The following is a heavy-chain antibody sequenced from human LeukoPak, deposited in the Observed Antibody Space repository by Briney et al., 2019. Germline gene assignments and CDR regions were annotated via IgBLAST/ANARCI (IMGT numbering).Heavy chain of an antibody. CDR2: IGIRGDT. V-gene: IGHV3-13*01. CDR3: ARGGIRVSGIDEFDY. Sequence: GGSLRLSCAASGFTFIDYDMHWVRQVIGKGLEWVSAIGIRGDTHYSGSVKGRFTISGENAESSLYLQMNSLRAEDAAVYYCARGGIRVSGIDEFDYWGQGTLVTVSS. CDR1: GFTFIDYD. D-gene: IGHD6-19*01. J-gene: IGHJ4*02.